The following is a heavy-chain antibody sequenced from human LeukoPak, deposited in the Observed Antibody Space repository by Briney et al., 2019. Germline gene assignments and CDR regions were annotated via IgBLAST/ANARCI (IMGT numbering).Heavy chain of an antibody. V-gene: IGHV4-61*02. CDR2: IYTSGST. CDR1: GGSISSGSYY. Sequence: PSQTLSLTCTVSGGSISSGSYYWSWIRQPAGKGLEWIGRIYTSGSTNYNPSLKSRVTISVDTSKNQFSLKLSSVTAADTAVYYYAREVVVVAATPGPFDYWGQGTLVTVSS. D-gene: IGHD2-15*01. J-gene: IGHJ4*02. CDR3: AREVVVVAATPGPFDY.